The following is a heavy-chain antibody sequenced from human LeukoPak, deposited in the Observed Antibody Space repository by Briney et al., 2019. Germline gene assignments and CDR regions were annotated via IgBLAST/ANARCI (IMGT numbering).Heavy chain of an antibody. CDR1: GYSFTSYW. J-gene: IGHJ5*02. V-gene: IGHV5-10-1*01. D-gene: IGHD2-2*01. CDR3: ARHPDIVVVPADDWFDP. CDR2: IDPSDSYT. Sequence: GESPKISCKGSGYSFTSYWISWVRQMPGKGLEWMGRIDPSDSYTNYSPSFQGHVTISADKSISTAYLQWSSLKASDTAMYYCARHPDIVVVPADDWFDPWGQGTLVTVSS.